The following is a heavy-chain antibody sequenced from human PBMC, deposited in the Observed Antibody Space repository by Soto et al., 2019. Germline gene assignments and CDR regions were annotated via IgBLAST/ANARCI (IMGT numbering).Heavy chain of an antibody. CDR3: VREGLESAAMGPGYVYYYYYYMDV. CDR2: FDAEDGEG. J-gene: IGHJ6*03. D-gene: IGHD2-2*01. CDR1: GYTLTELS. V-gene: IGHV1-24*01. Sequence: ASVKVSCKVSGYTLTELSMHWVRLAPGKGLEWMGVFDAEDGEGSYAQNFQGRVTMTVDTSTDTAYMEMSSLRSEDTAVYYCVREGLESAAMGPGYVYYYYYYMDVWGKGTTVTVSS.